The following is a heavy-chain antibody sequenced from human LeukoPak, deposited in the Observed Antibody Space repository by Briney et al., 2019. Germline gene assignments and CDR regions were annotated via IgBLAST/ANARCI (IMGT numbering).Heavy chain of an antibody. CDR2: IYYSGST. CDR1: GGSFSSGSYY. D-gene: IGHD6-13*01. Sequence: SETLSLTCTVSGGSFSSGSYYWSWLRQPPGKGLEWLGYIYYSGSTNYNPSLKSRVTMSVDTSKNQFSLKLNSMTAADTAVYYCARETLAAAGVFDYWGEGGLVTVCS. J-gene: IGHJ4*02. CDR3: ARETLAAAGVFDY. V-gene: IGHV4-61*01.